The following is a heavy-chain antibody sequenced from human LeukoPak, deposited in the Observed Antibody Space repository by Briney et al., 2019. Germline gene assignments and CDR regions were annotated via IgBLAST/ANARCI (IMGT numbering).Heavy chain of an antibody. J-gene: IGHJ1*01. CDR3: ARGFGSTWLEY. Sequence: GESLRISCKASGYSFTSYWIGWVRQMPGKGLEWMGIIYPGDSDTRYSPSFQGQVTISADKSLTTAYLQWSSLKASDTAMYYCARGFGSTWLEYWGQGTLVTVSS. V-gene: IGHV5-51*01. CDR1: GYSFTSYW. D-gene: IGHD6-13*01. CDR2: IYPGDSDT.